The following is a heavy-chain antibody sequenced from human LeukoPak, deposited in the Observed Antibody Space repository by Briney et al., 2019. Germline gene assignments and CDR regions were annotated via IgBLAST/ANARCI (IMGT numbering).Heavy chain of an antibody. J-gene: IGHJ4*02. Sequence: ASVKVSCEASGYTFGTYDINWVRQATGQGLEWMGWMNPNSGNTGYAQKCQGIVTMTRNISISTAYMELSSLRSEDTAVYYCASWSGYSKWGQGTLVTVSS. D-gene: IGHD3-3*01. V-gene: IGHV1-8*01. CDR2: MNPNSGNT. CDR3: ASWSGYSK. CDR1: GYTFGTYD.